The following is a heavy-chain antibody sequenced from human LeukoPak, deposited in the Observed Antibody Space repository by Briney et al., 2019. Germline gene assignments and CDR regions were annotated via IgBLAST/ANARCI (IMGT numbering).Heavy chain of an antibody. Sequence: SETLSLTCAVYGGSFSGYYWSWIRQPPGKGLEWIGEINHSGSTNYNPSLKSRVTISVDTSKNQFYPKLSSVTAADTAVYYCARARYYYGSGNLDYWGQGTLVTVSS. CDR2: INHSGST. V-gene: IGHV4-34*01. CDR1: GGSFSGYY. D-gene: IGHD3-10*01. J-gene: IGHJ4*02. CDR3: ARARYYYGSGNLDY.